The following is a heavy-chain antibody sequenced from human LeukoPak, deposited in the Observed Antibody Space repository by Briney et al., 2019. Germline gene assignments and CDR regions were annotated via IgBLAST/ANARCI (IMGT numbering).Heavy chain of an antibody. D-gene: IGHD3-9*01. J-gene: IGHJ5*02. V-gene: IGHV5-51*01. CDR3: ARGGHYSFLTGFYNGLVRFDN. CDR2: MYPGVSDT. CDR1: GYSFSTYW. Sequence: GESLKISCKGSGYSFSTYWIAWVRQLPGKGLEWMGIMYPGVSDTKYSPSFQGQVTISADTSISTAYLQWSSLKASDTAMYYCARGGHYSFLTGFYNGLVRFDNWGQGTRVTVSS.